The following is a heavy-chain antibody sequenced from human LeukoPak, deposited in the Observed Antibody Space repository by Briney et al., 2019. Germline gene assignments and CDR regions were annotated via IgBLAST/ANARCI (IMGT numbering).Heavy chain of an antibody. J-gene: IGHJ4*02. CDR1: GFTFSNNW. CDR3: ARVAPNYGGNSWFDY. V-gene: IGHV3-21*01. Sequence: GGSLRLSCAASGFTFSNNWMHWVRQAPGKGLEWVSSISSSSSYIYYADSVKGRFTISRDNAKNSLDLQMNSLRAEDTAVYYCARVAPNYGGNSWFDYWGQGTLVTVSS. CDR2: ISSSSSYI. D-gene: IGHD4-23*01.